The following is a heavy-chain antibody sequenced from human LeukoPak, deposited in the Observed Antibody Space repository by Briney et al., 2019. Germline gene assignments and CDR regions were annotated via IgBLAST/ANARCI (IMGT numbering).Heavy chain of an antibody. J-gene: IGHJ4*02. V-gene: IGHV3-53*01. D-gene: IGHD2-21*02. CDR2: IYSGGIT. CDR1: GFIVSSNH. CDR3: ARDGLGDWSYDY. Sequence: GGSLRLSCAASGFIVSSNHMSWVRQAPGKGLEWVSVIYSGGITNYADSVKGRFTISRDKSKNTLYLQMNSLTVEDTAVYYCARDGLGDWSYDYWGQGSLVTVSS.